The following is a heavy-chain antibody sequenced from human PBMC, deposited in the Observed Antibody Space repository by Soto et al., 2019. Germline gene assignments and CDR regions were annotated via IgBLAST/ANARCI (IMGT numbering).Heavy chain of an antibody. CDR1: GFTFSSYA. V-gene: IGHV3-23*01. Sequence: HPGGSLRLSCAASGFTFSSYAMSWVRQAPGKGLEWVSAISGSGDNTYYADSVKGRFTISRDNSKNTLYLQMNSLRAEDTAVYYCAKDRYGSGSLPNWFDPWGQGTLVTVSS. CDR3: AKDRYGSGSLPNWFDP. CDR2: ISGSGDNT. D-gene: IGHD3-10*01. J-gene: IGHJ5*02.